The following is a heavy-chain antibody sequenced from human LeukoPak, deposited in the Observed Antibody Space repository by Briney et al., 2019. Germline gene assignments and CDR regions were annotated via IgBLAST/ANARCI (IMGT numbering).Heavy chain of an antibody. CDR2: ISGSGGSS. V-gene: IGHV3-23*01. D-gene: IGHD5-24*01. CDR3: AKPLRDAGSFNYPYFDF. Sequence: PGGSLRLSCAASGFTFTNYAMNWVRQAPGKRLEWVSAISGSGGSSSYADSVRGRFTISRDNSNNMLYLQMNSLRAEDTAVYYCAKPLRDAGSFNYPYFDFWGQGTLVTVS. CDR1: GFTFTNYA. J-gene: IGHJ4*02.